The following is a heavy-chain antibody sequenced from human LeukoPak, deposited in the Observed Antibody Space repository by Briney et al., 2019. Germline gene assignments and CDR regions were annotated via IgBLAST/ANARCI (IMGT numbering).Heavy chain of an antibody. CDR3: ARAGKYETHYYYYGMDV. CDR2: IYYSGST. V-gene: IGHV4-39*07. CDR1: GGSISSSSYY. J-gene: IGHJ6*02. Sequence: SETLSLTCTVSGGSISSSSYYWGWIRQPPGKGLEWIVSIYYSGSTYYNPSLKSRVTMSVDTSKNQFSLKLSSVTAADTAVYYCARAGKYETHYYYYGMDVWGQGTTVTVSS. D-gene: IGHD3-3*01.